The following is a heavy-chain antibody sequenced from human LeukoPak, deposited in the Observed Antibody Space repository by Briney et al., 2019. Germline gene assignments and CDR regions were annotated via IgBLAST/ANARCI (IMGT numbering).Heavy chain of an antibody. V-gene: IGHV4-30-2*01. CDR2: IYHSGST. J-gene: IGHJ6*02. CDR1: GGSISSGGYS. Sequence: SETLSLTCAVSGGSISSGGYSWSWIRQPPGKGLEWIGYIYHSGSTYYNPSLKSRVTISVDTSKNQFSLKLSSVTAADTAVYYCARDTIWFGDSGMDVWGQGTTVTVSS. D-gene: IGHD3-10*01. CDR3: ARDTIWFGDSGMDV.